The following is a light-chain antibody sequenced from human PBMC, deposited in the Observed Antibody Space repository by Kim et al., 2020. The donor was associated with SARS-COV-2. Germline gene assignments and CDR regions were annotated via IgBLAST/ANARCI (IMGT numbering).Light chain of an antibody. CDR3: QAGDSSNAI. Sequence: SVSPGQTVSISCSGERLGDKYAFWYQQRSGQSPVLVIYQGDKRPSGIPARFSGFLSGNTATLTISGTQPMDEADYYCQAGDSSNAIFGGGTQLTVL. CDR1: RLGDKY. J-gene: IGLJ2*01. V-gene: IGLV3-1*01. CDR2: QGD.